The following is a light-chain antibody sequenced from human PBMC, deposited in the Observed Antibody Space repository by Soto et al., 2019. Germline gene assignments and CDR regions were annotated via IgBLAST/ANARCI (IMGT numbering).Light chain of an antibody. CDR3: QSYYTRLSGVI. Sequence: AVVTQTPSVSGAPGQKITMSCTGSSSNIGAGDDVHWYQQVPGAAPRLLIYADNNRPSGVPDRFSASKAGTSASLANTGLQGEDEANYYFQSYYTRLSGVIFGAGTTPAVL. CDR1: SSNIGAGDD. CDR2: ADN. J-gene: IGLJ2*01. V-gene: IGLV1-40*01.